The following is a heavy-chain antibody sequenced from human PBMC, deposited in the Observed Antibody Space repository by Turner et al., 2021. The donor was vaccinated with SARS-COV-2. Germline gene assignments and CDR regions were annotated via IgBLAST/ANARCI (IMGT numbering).Heavy chain of an antibody. CDR2: ISWNSGSI. CDR3: EKDPGRYDSSQTFAFDI. V-gene: IGHV3-9*01. J-gene: IGHJ3*02. D-gene: IGHD3-22*01. CDR1: GLPFDDYA. Sequence: EVQLVESGGGLVQHGRSLRLACAASGLPFDDYAMHWVLQSPGKGLEWVSSISWNSGSIGYADSVKGRFTISRDNAKNSLYLQMNSLRAEDTALYCGEKDPGRYDSSQTFAFDIIGQGTTVTVSS.